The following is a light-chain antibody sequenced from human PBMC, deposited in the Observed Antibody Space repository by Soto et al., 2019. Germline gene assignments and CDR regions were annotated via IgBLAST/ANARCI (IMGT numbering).Light chain of an antibody. CDR1: QSISSW. J-gene: IGKJ5*01. CDR2: KAS. Sequence: QVTQAPSTLSASVGDRVTITWGASQSISSWLAGYQQKPGKAPKLLIYKASGLESGVPSRCSGSGSGTDVTLTISSLQPEDFAAYYCQQSYSTPLTFGQGTRLEIK. CDR3: QQSYSTPLT. V-gene: IGKV1-5*03.